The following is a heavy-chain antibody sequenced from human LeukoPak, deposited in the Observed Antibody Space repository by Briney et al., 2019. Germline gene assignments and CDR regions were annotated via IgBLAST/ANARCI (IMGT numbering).Heavy chain of an antibody. D-gene: IGHD1-26*01. CDR2: FYHGGTT. CDR3: ARQGEHSGTYYYMDV. J-gene: IGHJ6*03. Sequence: SETLSLTCPVAGASFSSSPYYWGWLRQPPGKGLEWFGSFYHGGTTYYNPSLKNRITLSVDTSENQFSLKLSSVTAADTAVYYCARQGEHSGTYYYMDVWGKGTTVTVSS. CDR1: GASFSSSPYY. V-gene: IGHV4-39*01.